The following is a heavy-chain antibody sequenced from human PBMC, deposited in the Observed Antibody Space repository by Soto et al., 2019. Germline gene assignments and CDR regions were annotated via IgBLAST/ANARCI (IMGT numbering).Heavy chain of an antibody. CDR1: GGSISNYY. J-gene: IGHJ4*02. D-gene: IGHD3-22*01. V-gene: IGHV4-59*01. CDR2: IHYSGIT. Sequence: QVQLQESGPGLVKPSETLSLTCTVSGGSISNYYWNWIRQSPGKGLEWIGYIHYSGITNHNPSLKSRVTISVDTSRNQFSLKLSSVTAADTAVYFCARRHENSGYSVKYFDYWGQGTLVTVSS. CDR3: ARRHENSGYSVKYFDY.